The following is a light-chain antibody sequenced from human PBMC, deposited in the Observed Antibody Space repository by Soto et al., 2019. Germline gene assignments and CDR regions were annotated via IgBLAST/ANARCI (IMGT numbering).Light chain of an antibody. Sequence: EIVLTQSPGTLSFSPGERATLSCRAIQSVSSSYLAWYQQKPGQAPRLLIYGASSRATGIPDRFSGSGSGTDFTLTISRLEPEDLAVYYCQQYGSSPPWTFGQGTKVDIK. CDR3: QQYGSSPPWT. CDR2: GAS. V-gene: IGKV3-20*01. CDR1: QSVSSSY. J-gene: IGKJ1*01.